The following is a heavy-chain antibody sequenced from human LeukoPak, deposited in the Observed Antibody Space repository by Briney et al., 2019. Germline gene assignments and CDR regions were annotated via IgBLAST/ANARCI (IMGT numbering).Heavy chain of an antibody. V-gene: IGHV4-59*12. CDR1: GGSISSYY. Sequence: SETLPLTCTVSGGSISSYYWSWIRQPPGKGLEWIGYIYYNGSTRYNPSLKSRVTISADTSKNQLSLKLSSVTAADTAVYYCARSKVRGVDYYYYGMDVWGQGTTVTVSS. J-gene: IGHJ6*02. CDR2: IYYNGST. CDR3: ARSKVRGVDYYYYGMDV. D-gene: IGHD3-10*01.